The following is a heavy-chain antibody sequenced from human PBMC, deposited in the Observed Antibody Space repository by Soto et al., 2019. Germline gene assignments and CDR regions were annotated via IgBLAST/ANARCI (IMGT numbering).Heavy chain of an antibody. CDR3: ASLFVSTYSPRPFDF. J-gene: IGHJ4*02. Sequence: VGSLRLSCAASGFTFSSFAMSWVRQAPGKGLDWVSAISGSGGSTYSADSVKGRFTISRDNSKNTLYLQMNSLSAEDTAVYYCASLFVSTYSPRPFDFWGQGTQVTVSS. V-gene: IGHV3-23*01. CDR2: ISGSGGST. D-gene: IGHD2-15*01. CDR1: GFTFSSFA.